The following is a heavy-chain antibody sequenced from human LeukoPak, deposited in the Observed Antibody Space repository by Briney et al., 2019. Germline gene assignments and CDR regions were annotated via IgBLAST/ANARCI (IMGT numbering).Heavy chain of an antibody. CDR3: ARDEDFQH. V-gene: IGHV4-61*08. Sequence: SQTLSLTCTVSGGSISSDDYYWSWIRQPPGKGLEWIGYIYYSGSTNYNPSLKSRVTISVDTSKNQFSLKLSSVTAADTAVYYCARDEDFQHWGQGTLVTVSS. CDR1: GGSISSDDYY. CDR2: IYYSGST. J-gene: IGHJ1*01.